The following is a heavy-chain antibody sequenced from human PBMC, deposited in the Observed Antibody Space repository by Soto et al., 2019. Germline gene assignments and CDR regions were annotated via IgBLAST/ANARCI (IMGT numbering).Heavy chain of an antibody. CDR1: GYTFSNYG. CDR3: LMFIMVGGWFDPNYYHGMDV. D-gene: IGHD6-19*01. Sequence: ASVKVSCKTSGYTFSNYGINWVRQAPGQGLEWMGWISGYNGNTNYAQTVQGRATMTTDTSTGTVYMELRSLKSDDTAIYYCLMFIMVGGWFDPNYYHGMDVWGQGTTVTVSS. CDR2: ISGYNGNT. V-gene: IGHV1-18*01. J-gene: IGHJ6*02.